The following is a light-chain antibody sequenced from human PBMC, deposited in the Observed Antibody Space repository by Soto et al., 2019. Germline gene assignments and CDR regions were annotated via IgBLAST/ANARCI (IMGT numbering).Light chain of an antibody. J-gene: IGLJ1*01. Sequence: QSVLTQPPSASGTPGQRVTISCSGSSSNIGSSNVNWYQQLPGTAPKLLIYTNNQRPSGVPDRFSGSKSGTSASLAIAGLQFEDEAAYYCAAWDDSLKGRVFGTGTKLTVL. V-gene: IGLV1-44*01. CDR3: AAWDDSLKGRV. CDR1: SSNIGSSN. CDR2: TNN.